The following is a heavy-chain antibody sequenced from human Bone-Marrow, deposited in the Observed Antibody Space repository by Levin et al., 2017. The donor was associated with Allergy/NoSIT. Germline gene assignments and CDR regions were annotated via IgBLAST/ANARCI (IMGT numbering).Heavy chain of an antibody. D-gene: IGHD6-13*01. CDR2: INPSGDGT. J-gene: IGHJ4*02. Sequence: GASVKVSCKASSNSLSIYYIHWVRQAPGQGLEWMGIINPSGDGTNYAPNFQGRITMTRDTSTSTLYMELSSLKSEDTAVYYCVTVEYSSIWYEDYWGQGTLVTVSS. V-gene: IGHV1-46*01. CDR3: VTVEYSSIWYEDY. CDR1: SNSLSIYY.